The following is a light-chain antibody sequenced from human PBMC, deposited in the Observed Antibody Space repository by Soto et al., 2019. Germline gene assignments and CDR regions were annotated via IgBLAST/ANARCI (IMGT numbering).Light chain of an antibody. V-gene: IGKV1-33*01. J-gene: IGKJ4*01. Sequence: IPMTQSPSSLSASVGDRVTITCQASQDINNYLNWYQQKPGKAPKLLIYDASNLETGVPSRFSGSGSGTYFTFSISFLQPEDVATYYCQQYDNVRLTFGGGTKVDIK. CDR2: DAS. CDR1: QDINNY. CDR3: QQYDNVRLT.